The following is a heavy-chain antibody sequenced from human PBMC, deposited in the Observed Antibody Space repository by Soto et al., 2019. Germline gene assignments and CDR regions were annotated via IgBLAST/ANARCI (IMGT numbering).Heavy chain of an antibody. CDR1: GDTFSSYA. Sequence: GASVKVSCKASGDTFSSYAISWVRQAPGQGLEWMGGIIPIFGTANYAQKFQGRVTMTADTSTSTAYMELRSLRSDDTAVYYCARDAGVGSYGPEIHGMDIWGQGTTVTVSS. CDR2: IIPIFGTA. V-gene: IGHV1-69*06. J-gene: IGHJ6*02. CDR3: ARDAGVGSYGPEIHGMDI. D-gene: IGHD3-10*01.